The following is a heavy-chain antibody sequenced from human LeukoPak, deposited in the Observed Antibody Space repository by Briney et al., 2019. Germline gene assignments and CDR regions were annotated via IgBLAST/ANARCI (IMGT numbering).Heavy chain of an antibody. CDR2: INHSGST. V-gene: IGHV4-34*01. Sequence: PSETLSLTCAVYGGSFSGYYWSWIRQPPGKGLEWIGEINHSGSTNYNPSLKSRVTISVDTSKNQFSLKLSSVTAADTAVYYCARGRGTMSANWFDPWGQGTLVTVSS. J-gene: IGHJ5*02. CDR3: ARGRGTMSANWFDP. CDR1: GGSFSGYY. D-gene: IGHD3-22*01.